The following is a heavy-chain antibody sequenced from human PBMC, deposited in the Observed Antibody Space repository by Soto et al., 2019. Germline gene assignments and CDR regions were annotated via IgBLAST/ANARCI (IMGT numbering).Heavy chain of an antibody. D-gene: IGHD6-19*01. J-gene: IGHJ5*02. V-gene: IGHV1-18*01. Sequence: SXKVSFKASGYTXTNYGIPLVRQAPGQGLEWVGWINAYNGNTNYAQKLQGRVTMTTETSTSTDSMELTSLRSDYTAVYFCAREVISSGYNLFRFDPWGQGTLGTVS. CDR2: INAYNGNT. CDR1: GYTXTNYG. CDR3: AREVISSGYNLFRFDP.